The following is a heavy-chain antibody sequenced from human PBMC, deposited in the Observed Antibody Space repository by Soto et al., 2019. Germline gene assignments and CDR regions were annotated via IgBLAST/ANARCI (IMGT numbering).Heavy chain of an antibody. CDR1: GFTFSSYA. Sequence: GGSLRLSCAASGFTFSSYAMHWVRQAPGKGLEWVAVISYDGSNRYYADSVKGRFTISRDNSKNTLYLQMNSLRAEDTAVYYCARDLTYYDSRRGMDVWGQGTTVTVSS. J-gene: IGHJ6*02. D-gene: IGHD3-22*01. CDR3: ARDLTYYDSRRGMDV. CDR2: ISYDGSNR. V-gene: IGHV3-30-3*01.